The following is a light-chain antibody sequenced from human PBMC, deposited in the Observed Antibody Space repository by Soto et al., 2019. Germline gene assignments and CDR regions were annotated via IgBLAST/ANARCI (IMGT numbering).Light chain of an antibody. CDR2: QVN. CDR3: SSLTSSNTWV. V-gene: IGLV2-14*01. Sequence: QSALTQPASVSGSPGQSITISCTGTNSDVGGYDYVSWYQHYPGKAPKLLIYQVNTRPSGVSSRFSGSKSGNTASLTFSGLQAEDEADYYCSSLTSSNTWVFGGGTKLTVL. CDR1: NSDVGGYDY. J-gene: IGLJ3*02.